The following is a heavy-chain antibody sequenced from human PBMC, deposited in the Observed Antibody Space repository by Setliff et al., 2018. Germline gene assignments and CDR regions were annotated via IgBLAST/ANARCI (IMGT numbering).Heavy chain of an antibody. CDR2: IYTSWST. Sequence: SETLSLTCTVSGDSISSRTNYWSWIRQPAGEGLEWIGQIYTSWSTNYNPSLQSRVTISLDTSKNQFSLKLSSVTAADTAVYYCARKVEQWLTPHFDYWGQGAPVTVSS. V-gene: IGHV4-61*09. CDR1: GDSISSRTNY. D-gene: IGHD6-19*01. J-gene: IGHJ4*02. CDR3: ARKVEQWLTPHFDY.